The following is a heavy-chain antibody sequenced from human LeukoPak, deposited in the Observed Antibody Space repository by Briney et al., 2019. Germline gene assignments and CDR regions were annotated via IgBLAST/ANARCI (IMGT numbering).Heavy chain of an antibody. CDR3: ARGYDILTGYYIRYYFDY. J-gene: IGHJ4*02. V-gene: IGHV1-3*01. CDR1: GYAFINYA. CDR2: TNAGNDNT. D-gene: IGHD3-9*01. Sequence: GASVKVSCKTSGYAFINYALHWVRQAPGQRLEWMGWTNAGNDNTKYSQRFQGRVTITRDTSASTAYMELSSLRSEDTAVYYCARGYDILTGYYIRYYFDYWGQGTLVTVSS.